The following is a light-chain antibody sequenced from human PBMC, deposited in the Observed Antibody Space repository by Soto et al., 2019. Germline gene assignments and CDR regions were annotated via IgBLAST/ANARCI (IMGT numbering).Light chain of an antibody. Sequence: SYELTQPLSVSVALEQTARITCGGNDIGSKNVHWYQQKPGQAPVLVIYRDYSRPSGIPERFSGSNSGNTATLTISRAQAGDEADYYCQVWDSSTVVFGGGTKVTVL. V-gene: IGLV3-9*01. CDR3: QVWDSSTVV. CDR1: DIGSKN. J-gene: IGLJ2*01. CDR2: RDY.